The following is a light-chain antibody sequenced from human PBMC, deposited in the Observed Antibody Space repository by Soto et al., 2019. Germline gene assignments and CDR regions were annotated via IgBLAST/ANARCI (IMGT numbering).Light chain of an antibody. CDR2: KAS. J-gene: IGKJ1*01. V-gene: IGKV1-5*03. Sequence: DIQMTQSPSTLSGSVGDRVTITCRACQTISSWLAWYQQKPGKAPKLLIYKASSLESGVPSRFSGSGSGTEFTLTISSLQPDDFATYYCQQYNSYSRTFGQGTKVDIK. CDR1: QTISSW. CDR3: QQYNSYSRT.